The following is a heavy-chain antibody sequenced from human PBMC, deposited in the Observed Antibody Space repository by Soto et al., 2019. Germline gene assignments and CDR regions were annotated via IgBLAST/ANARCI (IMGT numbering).Heavy chain of an antibody. J-gene: IGHJ4*02. V-gene: IGHV4-59*01. CDR2: VHHSGTT. Sequence: SETLSLTCTVSGGSIGIYYWNWIRQSPGKGLEWIGYVHHSGTTSYNPSLEGRATISLDTSKNQFSLRLSSVTAADTAVYYCARRWSGTDYWGQGTLVTVSS. CDR3: ARRWSGTDY. CDR1: GGSIGIYY. D-gene: IGHD3-10*01.